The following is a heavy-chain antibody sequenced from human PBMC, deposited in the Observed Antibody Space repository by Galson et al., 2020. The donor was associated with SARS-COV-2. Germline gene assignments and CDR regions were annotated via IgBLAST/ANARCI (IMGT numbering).Heavy chain of an antibody. CDR2: IWYDGSNK. Sequence: GESLKISCAASGFTFSSYGMHWVRQAPGKGLEWVAVIWYDGSNKYYADSVKGRFTISRDNSKNTLYLQINSLRAEDTAVYYCASEVVGYYDSSGSGSDYWGQGTLVTVSS. D-gene: IGHD3-22*01. J-gene: IGHJ4*02. V-gene: IGHV3-33*01. CDR3: ASEVVGYYDSSGSGSDY. CDR1: GFTFSSYG.